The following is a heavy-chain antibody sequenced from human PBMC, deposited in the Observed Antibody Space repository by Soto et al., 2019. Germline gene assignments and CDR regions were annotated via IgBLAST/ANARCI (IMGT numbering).Heavy chain of an antibody. V-gene: IGHV1-18*01. D-gene: IGHD3-22*01. J-gene: IGHJ6*02. Sequence: ASVKVSCKASGYTFNIYGMSWMRQAPGQGLEWMGWISADNGNTKYAQKFQGRVTMTTDTSTSTAYMELRSLRSDDTAVYYCARTNGNYYDSSGSLYYYYGMDVWGQGTTVTVSS. CDR1: GYTFNIYG. CDR2: ISADNGNT. CDR3: ARTNGNYYDSSGSLYYYYGMDV.